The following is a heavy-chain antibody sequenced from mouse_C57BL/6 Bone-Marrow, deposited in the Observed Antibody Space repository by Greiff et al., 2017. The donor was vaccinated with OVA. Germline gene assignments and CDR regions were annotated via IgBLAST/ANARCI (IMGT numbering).Heavy chain of an antibody. CDR3: ARSGSYDYDGAWFAY. CDR2: INPNNGGT. D-gene: IGHD2-4*01. V-gene: IGHV1-26*01. CDR1: GYTFTDYY. Sequence: EVQLQQSGPELVKPGASVKISCKASGYTFTDYYMNWVKQSHGKSLEWVGDINPNNGGTSYNQKFKGKATLTVDKSSSTAYMELRSLTSEDSAVYYCARSGSYDYDGAWFAYWGQGTLVTVSA. J-gene: IGHJ3*01.